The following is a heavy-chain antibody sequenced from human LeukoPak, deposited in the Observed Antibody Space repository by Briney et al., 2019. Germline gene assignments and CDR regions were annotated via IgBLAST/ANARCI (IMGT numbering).Heavy chain of an antibody. CDR3: ARVYSSSSLDY. CDR1: GFTFSSYE. D-gene: IGHD6-6*01. V-gene: IGHV3-48*03. CDR2: ISSSGSTI. J-gene: IGHJ4*02. Sequence: GGSLRLSCAASGFTFSSYEMNWVRQAPGKGLEWVSYISSSGSTIYYADSVKGRSTISRDNAKNSLYLQMNSLRAEDTAVYYCARVYSSSSLDYWGQGTLVAVSS.